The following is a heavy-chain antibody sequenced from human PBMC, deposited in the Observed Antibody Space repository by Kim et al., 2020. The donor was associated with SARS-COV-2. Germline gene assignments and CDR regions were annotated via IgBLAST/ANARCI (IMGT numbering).Heavy chain of an antibody. V-gene: IGHV3-33*01. D-gene: IGHD5-12*01. CDR3: ARDLPFNVDIVATPDY. Sequence: GGSLRLSCAASGFTFSSYGMHWVRQAPGKGLEWVAVIWYDGSNKCYADSVKGRFTISRDNSKNTLYLQMNSLRAEDTAVYYCARDLPFNVDIVATPDYWGQGTLVTVSS. CDR1: GFTFSSYG. J-gene: IGHJ4*02. CDR2: IWYDGSNK.